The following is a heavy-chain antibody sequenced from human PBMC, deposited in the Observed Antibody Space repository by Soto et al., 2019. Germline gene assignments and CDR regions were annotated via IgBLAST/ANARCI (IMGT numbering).Heavy chain of an antibody. CDR1: GFTFSSYA. V-gene: IGHV3-23*01. CDR2: ISGSGGST. J-gene: IGHJ4*02. Sequence: EVQLLESGGGLVQPGGSLRLSCAASGFTFSSYAMSWVRQAPGKGLEWVSAISGSGGSTYYADSVKGRFTISRDNSKNTLYLQMNSLRAEDTAVYYCAKVEFAVGSVAGTGEDYWGQGTLVTVSS. D-gene: IGHD6-19*01. CDR3: AKVEFAVGSVAGTGEDY.